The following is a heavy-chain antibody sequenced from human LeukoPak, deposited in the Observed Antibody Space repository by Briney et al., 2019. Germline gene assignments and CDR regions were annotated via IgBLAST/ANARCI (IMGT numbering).Heavy chain of an antibody. CDR3: AKTRGSYAELYYFDY. CDR1: GFTFDDYG. J-gene: IGHJ4*02. Sequence: RPGGSLRLSCAASGFTFDDYGMSWVRQAPGKGLEWVSGINWNGGSTGYADSVKGRFTISRDNAKNSLYLQMNSPRAETTAFYYCAKTRGSYAELYYFDYWGQGTLVTVSS. V-gene: IGHV3-20*04. D-gene: IGHD1-26*01. CDR2: INWNGGST.